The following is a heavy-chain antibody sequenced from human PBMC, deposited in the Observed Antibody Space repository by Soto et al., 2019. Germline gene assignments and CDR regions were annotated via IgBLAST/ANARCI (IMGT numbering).Heavy chain of an antibody. V-gene: IGHV3-74*01. CDR2: INDYGTTI. Sequence: PVGSLRLSCAASGFTLGNYWMHWVRQAPGKGLVWVSRINDYGTTINYADSVKGRFTISRDNSKNTLYLQMNSLRAEDTAVYYCAKLYDFWSGSSRYFDYWGQGTLVTVSS. CDR3: AKLYDFWSGSSRYFDY. D-gene: IGHD3-3*01. J-gene: IGHJ4*02. CDR1: GFTLGNYW.